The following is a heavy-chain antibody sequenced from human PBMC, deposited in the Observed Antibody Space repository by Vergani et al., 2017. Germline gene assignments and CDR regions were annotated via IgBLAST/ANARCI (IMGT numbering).Heavy chain of an antibody. J-gene: IGHJ6*03. D-gene: IGHD3-10*01. Sequence: QVQLAESGGGRFQPGRSLRLSCVASGVSFSSHAIHWVRQAPGKGLEWVAVISNDGSKKYYADSVKGRFTISRDNSTNTLDLQMNSLGTQDTAVYYCAKSGSVTSGSLQYNFYMDVWGK. V-gene: IGHV3-30*18. CDR3: AKSGSVTSGSLQYNFYMDV. CDR2: ISNDGSKK. CDR1: GVSFSSHA.